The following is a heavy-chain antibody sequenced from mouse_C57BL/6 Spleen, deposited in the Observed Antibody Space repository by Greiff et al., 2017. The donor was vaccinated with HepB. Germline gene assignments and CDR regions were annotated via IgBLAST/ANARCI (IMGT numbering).Heavy chain of an antibody. Sequence: VQLQQPGAELVRPGSSVKLSCKASGYTFTSYWMHWVKQRPIQGLEWIGNIDPSDSETHYNQKFKDKATLTVDKSSSTAYMQLSSLTSEDSAVYYCARSVSIDSSGYGVAMDYWGQGTSVTVSS. CDR3: ARSVSIDSSGYGVAMDY. CDR2: IDPSDSET. D-gene: IGHD3-2*02. CDR1: GYTFTSYW. J-gene: IGHJ4*01. V-gene: IGHV1-52*01.